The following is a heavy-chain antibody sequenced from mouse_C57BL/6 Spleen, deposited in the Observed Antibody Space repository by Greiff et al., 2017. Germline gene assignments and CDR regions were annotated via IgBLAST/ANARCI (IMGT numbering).Heavy chain of an antibody. CDR3: ARKPELPYYYAMDY. J-gene: IGHJ4*01. CDR2: INPSSGYT. CDR1: GYTFNSYT. D-gene: IGHD2-1*01. V-gene: IGHV1-4*01. Sequence: QVHVKQSGAELARPGASVKMSCKASGYTFNSYTMHWVKQRPGKGLEWIGYINPSSGYTKYNQKFKDKATLTADKSSSTAYMQLSSLTSEDSAVYYCARKPELPYYYAMDYWGQGTSVTVSS.